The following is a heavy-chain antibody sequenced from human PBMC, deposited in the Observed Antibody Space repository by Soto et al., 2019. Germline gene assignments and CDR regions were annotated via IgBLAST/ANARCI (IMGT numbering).Heavy chain of an antibody. D-gene: IGHD3-9*01. J-gene: IGHJ4*02. CDR1: GESFSGYY. V-gene: IGHV4-34*01. Sequence: SETLSLTCAVYGESFSGYYWSWIHQPPGKELEWIGEINHSGSTNYNPSLKSRVTISVDTSKNQFSLKLSSVTAADTAVYYCARGEYDILAGSPTPYYFDYWGQGTLVTVSS. CDR3: ARGEYDILAGSPTPYYFDY. CDR2: INHSGST.